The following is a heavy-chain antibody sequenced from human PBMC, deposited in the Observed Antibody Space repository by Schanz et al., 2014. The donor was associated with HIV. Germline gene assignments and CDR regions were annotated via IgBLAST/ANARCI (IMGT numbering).Heavy chain of an antibody. V-gene: IGHV3-33*06. D-gene: IGHD6-6*01. CDR1: GFTFRSYG. CDR3: ANTEFPYSSSSGYYYGMDV. Sequence: QVQLVESGGGVVQPGRSLRLSCAASGFTFRSYGMHWVRQAPGKGREWMAVIWYDGSNKYYADSVKGRLTISRDNSKNTLYHQMNSLRAEDTAVYFCANTEFPYSSSSGYYYGMDVWGQGTTVTVSS. J-gene: IGHJ6*02. CDR2: IWYDGSNK.